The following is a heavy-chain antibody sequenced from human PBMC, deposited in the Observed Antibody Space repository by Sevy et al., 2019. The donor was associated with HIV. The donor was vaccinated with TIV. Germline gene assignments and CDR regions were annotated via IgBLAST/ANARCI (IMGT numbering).Heavy chain of an antibody. Sequence: GGSLRLSCAASGFTFSGSTMHWVRQASGKGLEWVGRIRSKANTYATAYAVSVKGRFSISRDDSKNTAYLQMNSLKTEDTAEYYCSRQVVAVAGDYFDYWGQGTLVTVSS. V-gene: IGHV3-73*01. CDR1: GFTFSGST. D-gene: IGHD6-19*01. CDR2: IRSKANTYAT. CDR3: SRQVVAVAGDYFDY. J-gene: IGHJ4*02.